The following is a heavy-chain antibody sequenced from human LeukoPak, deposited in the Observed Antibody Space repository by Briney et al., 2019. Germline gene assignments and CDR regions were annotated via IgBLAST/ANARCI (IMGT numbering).Heavy chain of an antibody. V-gene: IGHV3-21*04. CDR3: ARDSKIQLWLRIVDYYGMDV. J-gene: IGHJ6*02. CDR1: GFTFSSYS. D-gene: IGHD5-18*01. CDR2: ISSSSYI. Sequence: PGGSLRLSCAASGFTFSSYSMNWVRQAPGKGLEWVSSISSSSYIYYADSVKGRFTISRDNAKNSLYLQMNSLRAEGTAVYYCARDSKIQLWLRIVDYYGMDVWGQGTTVTVSS.